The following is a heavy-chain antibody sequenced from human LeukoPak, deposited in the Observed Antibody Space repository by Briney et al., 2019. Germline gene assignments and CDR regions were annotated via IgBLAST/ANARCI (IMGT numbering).Heavy chain of an antibody. CDR3: ARGRPRTLDY. V-gene: IGHV1-2*02. Sequence: ASVKVSCKASGYTFIGYYIHWVRQAPGQGLEWMGWINPNSGGTNCAQKFQGRVTMIRDTSISTAYMDLSRLRSDDTAVYYCARGRPRTLDYWGQGTLVTVSS. CDR1: GYTFIGYY. CDR2: INPNSGGT. J-gene: IGHJ4*02.